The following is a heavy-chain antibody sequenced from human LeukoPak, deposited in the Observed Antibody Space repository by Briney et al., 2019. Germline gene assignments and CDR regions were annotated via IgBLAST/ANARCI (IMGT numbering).Heavy chain of an antibody. J-gene: IGHJ4*02. D-gene: IGHD5-24*01. CDR1: GLTFSSHW. V-gene: IGHV3-74*01. Sequence: PGGSLRLSCAASGLTFSSHWMHWVRQAPGKGLVWVSRITNDRSSTTYADSVKGRFTISRDNAKNMLYLQVNSPRAEDTAVYYCTGGTWPRSNYWGQGTLVTVSS. CDR2: ITNDRSST. CDR3: TGGTWPRSNY.